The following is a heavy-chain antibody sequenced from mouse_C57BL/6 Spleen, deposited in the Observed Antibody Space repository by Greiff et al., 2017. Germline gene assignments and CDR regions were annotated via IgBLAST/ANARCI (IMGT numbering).Heavy chain of an antibody. D-gene: IGHD2-10*01. CDR1: GFTFSDYG. CDR3: ARVPFYGNYFAWFAD. CDR2: ISSGSSTI. Sequence: EVMLVESGGGLVKPGGSLKLSCAASGFTFSDYGMHWVRQAPEKGLEWVAYISSGSSTIDYAATVKGRFTISRDNAKHTLFLQMTSLRSEDTAMYYCARVPFYGNYFAWFADWGQGTLVTVSA. J-gene: IGHJ3*01. V-gene: IGHV5-17*01.